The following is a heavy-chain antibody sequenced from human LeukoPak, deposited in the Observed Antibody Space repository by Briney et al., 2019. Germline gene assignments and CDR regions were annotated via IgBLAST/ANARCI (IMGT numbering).Heavy chain of an antibody. D-gene: IGHD6-6*01. CDR1: GGSITSYY. CDR2: IHTSGST. J-gene: IGHJ4*02. Sequence: SHTLALTCTVSGGSITSYYWSYTRQPAGKALEWIGRIHTSGSTNYNPSLKSRVTMSVDTSKNQFSLKLSSVTAADTAIYYCAREFSGTSIAARVFDSWGQGTLVTVSS. CDR3: AREFSGTSIAARVFDS. V-gene: IGHV4-4*07.